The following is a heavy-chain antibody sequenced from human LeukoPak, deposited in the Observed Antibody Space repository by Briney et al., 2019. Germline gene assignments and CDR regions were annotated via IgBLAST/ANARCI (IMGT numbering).Heavy chain of an antibody. D-gene: IGHD2-2*03. CDR1: GAAISTYY. J-gene: IGHJ4*02. CDR3: ARGRKQWIY. V-gene: IGHV4-59*01. Sequence: SETLYITCAVSGAAISTYYWSWIRQPPGKGLEWIGYIYYSGSTNYNPSLKSRVTISVDTSKNQFSLKLSSVTAADTAVYYCARGRKQWIYWGQGTLVTVSS. CDR2: IYYSGST.